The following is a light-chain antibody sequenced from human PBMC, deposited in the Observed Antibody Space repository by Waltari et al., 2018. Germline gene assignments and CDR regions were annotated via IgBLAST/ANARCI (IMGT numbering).Light chain of an antibody. Sequence: DILLTQSPSTLSAFVGDRATIPCRASQGINGWLAWYQQQPGKAPKILIYDVDSLESGVPSRFSGSGSGTKFTLTISSLQPDDFATYYCQHYSSYLVTFGEGTKVEI. CDR1: QGINGW. J-gene: IGKJ4*01. CDR3: QHYSSYLVT. CDR2: DVD. V-gene: IGKV1-5*01.